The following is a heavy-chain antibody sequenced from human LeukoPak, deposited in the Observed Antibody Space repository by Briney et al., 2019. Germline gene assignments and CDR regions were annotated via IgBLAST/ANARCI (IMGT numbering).Heavy chain of an antibody. CDR2: ISYDGNDE. D-gene: IGHD3-3*01. J-gene: IGHJ6*02. CDR3: ARGGDYNFWSGYSYGMDV. Sequence: GGSLRLSCAASGFTFSNYAMNWVRQAPGKGLEWVTVISYDGNDEYYADSVKGRFTISRDKSKSTLYLQMNSLRAEDTGVYYCARGGDYNFWSGYSYGMDVWGQGTTVSVSS. V-gene: IGHV3-30*04. CDR1: GFTFSNYA.